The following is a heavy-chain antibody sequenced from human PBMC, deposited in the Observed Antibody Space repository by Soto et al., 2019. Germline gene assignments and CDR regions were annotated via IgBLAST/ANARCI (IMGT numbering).Heavy chain of an antibody. CDR1: GGAINSYY. CDR2: IYSSGST. V-gene: IGHV4-4*07. D-gene: IGHD4-17*01. CDR3: SRVGGYYGDYPNFDY. J-gene: IGHJ4*02. Sequence: PSETLSLTCTVSGGAINSYYWTWIRQPAGKGLEWIGRIYSSGSTKYNPSLQSRVTMSVDTSKNQFSLKLTSVAAADTAVYYCSRVGGYYGDYPNFDYWGQGTRVTVSS.